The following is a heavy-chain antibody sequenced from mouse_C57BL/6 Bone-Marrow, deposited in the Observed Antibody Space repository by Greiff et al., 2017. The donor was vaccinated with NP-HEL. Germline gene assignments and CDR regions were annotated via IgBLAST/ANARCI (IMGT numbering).Heavy chain of an antibody. CDR1: GFTFSSYA. D-gene: IGHD1-1*01. Sequence: EVHLVESGGGLVKPGGSLKLSCAASGFTFSSYAMSWVRQTPEKRLEWVATISDGGSYTYYPDNVKGRFTISRDNAKNNLYLQMSHLKSEDTAMYYCAREDFITTVVFDYWGQGTTLTVSS. CDR3: AREDFITTVVFDY. J-gene: IGHJ2*01. CDR2: ISDGGSYT. V-gene: IGHV5-4*01.